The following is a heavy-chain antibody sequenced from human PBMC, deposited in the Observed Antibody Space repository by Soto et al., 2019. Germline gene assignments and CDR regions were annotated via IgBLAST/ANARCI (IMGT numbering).Heavy chain of an antibody. Sequence: QVQLVQSGAEVKKPGASVKVSCKASGYTFTSYAMHWVREAPGQRLEWMGWINAGNGKTKYSQKFQGRVTITRDTSASTAYMELRSLRSEATAVYYCARAPYCGGDCYPFDYWGQGTLVTFSS. CDR2: INAGNGKT. CDR3: ARAPYCGGDCYPFDY. J-gene: IGHJ4*02. V-gene: IGHV1-3*01. CDR1: GYTFTSYA. D-gene: IGHD2-21*02.